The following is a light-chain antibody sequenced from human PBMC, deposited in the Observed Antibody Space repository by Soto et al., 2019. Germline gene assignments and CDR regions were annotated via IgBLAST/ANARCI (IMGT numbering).Light chain of an antibody. CDR2: DAS. CDR3: HRSVYSPT. J-gene: IGKJ1*01. CDR1: QSVSSN. Sequence: ARMSACTGGREISAFRASQSVSSNLAWYQQKPGQAPRLLIYDASNRATGIPARFSGSGSGTDFTLTISSLEPEDFAVYYCHRSVYSPTFGQGTKVDIK. V-gene: IGKV3D-11*03.